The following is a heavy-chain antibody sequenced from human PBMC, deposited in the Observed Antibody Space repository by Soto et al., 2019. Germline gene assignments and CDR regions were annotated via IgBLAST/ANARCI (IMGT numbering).Heavy chain of an antibody. V-gene: IGHV1-69*13. CDR1: GGTFSSYA. CDR3: ARGFFYGSGSYWVSGDYYYGRDV. D-gene: IGHD3-10*01. Sequence: SVKVSCKASGGTFSSYAISWVRQAPGQGLEWMGGIIPIFGTANYAQKFQGRVTITADESTSTAYMELSSLRSEDTAVYYCARGFFYGSGSYWVSGDYYYGRDVWGQGTTVTVSS. CDR2: IIPIFGTA. J-gene: IGHJ6*02.